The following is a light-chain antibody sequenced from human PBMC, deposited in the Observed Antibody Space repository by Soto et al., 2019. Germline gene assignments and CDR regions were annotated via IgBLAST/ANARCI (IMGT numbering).Light chain of an antibody. V-gene: IGKV3D-20*02. CDR1: QSVSSSY. J-gene: IGKJ5*01. CDR3: QQRSNWPT. Sequence: VMTQSPATLSVSPGERATLSCRASQSVSSSYLAWYQQKPGQAPRLLIYDASNRATGIPARFSGSGSGTDFTLTISSLEPEDFAVYYCQQRSNWPTFGQGTRLEI. CDR2: DAS.